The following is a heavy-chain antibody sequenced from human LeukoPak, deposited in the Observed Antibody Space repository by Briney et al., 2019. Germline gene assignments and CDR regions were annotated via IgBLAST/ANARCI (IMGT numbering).Heavy chain of an antibody. D-gene: IGHD6-13*01. CDR2: ISWNSGTI. V-gene: IGHV3-9*01. CDR3: AKGMAAAGTGAFDI. CDR1: GFTFDVYA. J-gene: IGHJ3*02. Sequence: PGRSLRLSCAASGFTFDVYAMHWVRQAPGKGLEWVSGISWNSGTIGYTDSVKGRFTISRDNAKNSLYLQMNSLRAEDTALYYCAKGMAAAGTGAFDIWGQGTMVTVSS.